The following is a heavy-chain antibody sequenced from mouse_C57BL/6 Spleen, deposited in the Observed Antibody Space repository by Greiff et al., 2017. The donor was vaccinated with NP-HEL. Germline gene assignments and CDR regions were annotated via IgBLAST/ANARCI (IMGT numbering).Heavy chain of an antibody. D-gene: IGHD2-2*01. Sequence: VQLQQSGAELVRPGASVKLSCTASGFNIKDDYMHWVKQRPEQGLEWIGWIDPENGDTEYASKFQGKATITADTSSNTAYLQLSSLTSEDTAVYYCTTRISYGYDEAWFAYWGQGTLVTVSA. J-gene: IGHJ3*01. CDR1: GFNIKDDY. CDR2: IDPENGDT. V-gene: IGHV14-4*01. CDR3: TTRISYGYDEAWFAY.